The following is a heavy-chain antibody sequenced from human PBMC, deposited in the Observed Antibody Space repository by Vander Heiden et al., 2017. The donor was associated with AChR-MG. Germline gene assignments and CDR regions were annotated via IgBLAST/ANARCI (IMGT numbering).Heavy chain of an antibody. D-gene: IGHD6-13*01. V-gene: IGHV3-30*02. Sequence: QVQLVESGGGVVQPGGSLRLSCAASGFTFSSYCMHWVRQAPGKGLEWVAFIRYDGSNKYYADSVKGRFTISRDNSKNTLYLQMNSLRAEDTAVYYCAKDRKVHVIAAAGPFDYWGQGTLVTVSS. CDR2: IRYDGSNK. CDR3: AKDRKVHVIAAAGPFDY. CDR1: GFTFSSYC. J-gene: IGHJ4*02.